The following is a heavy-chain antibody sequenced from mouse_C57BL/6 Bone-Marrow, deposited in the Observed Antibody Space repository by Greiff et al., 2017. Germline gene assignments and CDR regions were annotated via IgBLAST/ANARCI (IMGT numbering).Heavy chain of an antibody. CDR3: AGAVYYAMDY. D-gene: IGHD3-3*01. V-gene: IGHV5-4*01. CDR1: GFTFSSYA. Sequence: EVQLVESGGGLVKPGGSLKLSCAASGFTFSSYAMSWVRQTPEKRLEWVATISDGGSYTYYPDNVKGRFTISRDNAKNNLYLQMSHLKSDDTAMYYCAGAVYYAMDYWGQGTSVTVSS. J-gene: IGHJ4*01. CDR2: ISDGGSYT.